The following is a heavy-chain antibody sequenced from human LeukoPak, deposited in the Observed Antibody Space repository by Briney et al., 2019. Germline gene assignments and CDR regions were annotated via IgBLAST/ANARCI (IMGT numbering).Heavy chain of an antibody. Sequence: SETLSLTCAVSGVSFDDYYWAWVRQTPGKGLEWIGEINHSGYTNDSPSLKSRVTLSIDTARKQFSLNLRSVTVADAGIYYCTRMTTGHDYWGQGSLVIV. CDR1: GVSFDDYY. CDR2: INHSGYT. V-gene: IGHV4-34*01. J-gene: IGHJ4*02. D-gene: IGHD4-17*01. CDR3: TRMTTGHDY.